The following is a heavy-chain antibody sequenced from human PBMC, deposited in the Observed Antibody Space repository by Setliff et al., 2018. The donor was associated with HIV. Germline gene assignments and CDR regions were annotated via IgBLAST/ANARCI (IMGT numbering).Heavy chain of an antibody. CDR2: ISNSGST. CDR3: ARVPSGLWFGKWGN. Sequence: PSETLSLTCTVTGGSISSGGFYWTWIRQHPGRGLEWIGYISNSGSTYYNPSLKGRLTISVDPSKNHFSLNLTSVTAADTAVYYCARVPSGLWFGKWGNWGQGTLVTVSS. V-gene: IGHV4-31*03. D-gene: IGHD3-10*01. CDR1: GGSISSGGFY. J-gene: IGHJ4*02.